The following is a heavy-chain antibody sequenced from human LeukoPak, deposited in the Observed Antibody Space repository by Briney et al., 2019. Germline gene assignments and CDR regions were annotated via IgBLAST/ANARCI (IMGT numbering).Heavy chain of an antibody. V-gene: IGHV1-2*02. CDR1: GYTFTSYY. CDR3: ARGHVIVVVPAAIIGEYNWFDP. CDR2: INPNSGGT. D-gene: IGHD2-2*01. J-gene: IGHJ5*02. Sequence: REASVKVSCKASGYTFTSYYMHWVRQAPGQGLEWMGWINPNSGGTNYAQKFQGRVTMTRDTSISTAYMELSRLRSDDTAVYYCARGHVIVVVPAAIIGEYNWFDPWGQGTLVTVSS.